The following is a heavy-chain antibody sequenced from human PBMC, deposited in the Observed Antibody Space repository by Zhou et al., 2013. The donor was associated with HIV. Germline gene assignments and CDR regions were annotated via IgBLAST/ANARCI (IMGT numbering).Heavy chain of an antibody. Sequence: QVQLVQSGAEVLKSGASVKVSCKASGYTFTTYGISWVRQAPGQGPEWMGWISTSYGDTNYAQKFRGRLTLTTDTSTTTAYMELRSLGRDDTAVYYCARVPSYKPLDFWGQGTLVTVSS. CDR3: ARVPSYKPLDF. D-gene: IGHD1-1*01. J-gene: IGHJ4*02. CDR2: ISTSYGDT. V-gene: IGHV1-18*01. CDR1: GYTFTTYG.